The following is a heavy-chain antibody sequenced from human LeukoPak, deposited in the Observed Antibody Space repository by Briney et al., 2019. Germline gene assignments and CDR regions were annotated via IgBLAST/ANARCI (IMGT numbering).Heavy chain of an antibody. Sequence: SETLSLTCIVSGGSISSYYWSWIRQPPGKGLEWIGEINHSGSTNYNPSLKSRVTISVDTSKNQFSLKLSSVTAADTAVYYCARGPNYDFWSGYLNMEFDYWDQGTLVTVSS. J-gene: IGHJ4*02. CDR2: INHSGST. V-gene: IGHV4-34*01. CDR3: ARGPNYDFWSGYLNMEFDY. D-gene: IGHD3-3*01. CDR1: GGSISSYY.